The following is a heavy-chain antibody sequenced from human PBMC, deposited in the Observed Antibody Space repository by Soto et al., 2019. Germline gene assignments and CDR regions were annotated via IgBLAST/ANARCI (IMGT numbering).Heavy chain of an antibody. CDR2: IYYSGST. V-gene: IGHV4-30-4*01. D-gene: IGHD2-2*01. CDR3: ARDCISTSCSPYGLDV. Sequence: QVQLRESGPGLVKPSQTLSLTCTVSGGSISSGDYYWSWIRQPPGKGLEWIGYIYYSGSTYYNPSLKSRVTISVDTSKNQFSLKLSSVTAADTAVYYCARDCISTSCSPYGLDVWGQGTTVTVSS. CDR1: GGSISSGDYY. J-gene: IGHJ6*02.